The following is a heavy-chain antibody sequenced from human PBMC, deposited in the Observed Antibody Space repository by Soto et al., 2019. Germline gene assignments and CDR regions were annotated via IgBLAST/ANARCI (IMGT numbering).Heavy chain of an antibody. CDR2: SDRDGNTL. Sequence: GGSLRLSCAASGFTFSNSWMHWVRQAPGKGLVWVSRSDRDGNTLTYADSVKGRFTISRDNAKNTLYLQMNSLRAEDTAVYYCVRSLTGSDDYWGQGTLVTVSS. CDR3: VRSLTGSDDY. CDR1: GFTFSNSW. V-gene: IGHV3-74*01. D-gene: IGHD2-21*02. J-gene: IGHJ4*02.